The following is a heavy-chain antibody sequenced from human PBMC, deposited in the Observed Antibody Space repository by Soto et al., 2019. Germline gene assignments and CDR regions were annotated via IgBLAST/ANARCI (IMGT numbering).Heavy chain of an antibody. CDR2: IYYSGST. V-gene: IGHV4-59*01. Sequence: SETLSLTCTVSGCSISSYYWSWIRQPPGKGLEWIGYIYYSGSTNYNPSLKSRVTISVDTSKNQFSLKLSSVTAADTAVYYCARDLTGYCSGGSCYPGAGAFDIWGQGTMVT. D-gene: IGHD2-15*01. CDR1: GCSISSYY. J-gene: IGHJ3*02. CDR3: ARDLTGYCSGGSCYPGAGAFDI.